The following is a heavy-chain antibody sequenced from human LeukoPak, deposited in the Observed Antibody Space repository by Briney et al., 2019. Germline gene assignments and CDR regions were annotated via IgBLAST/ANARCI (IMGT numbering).Heavy chain of an antibody. D-gene: IGHD2-15*01. Sequence: PGGSLRLSSSASAFTFSSYDMSWVPPAPGQGREGVLAISGSGGSTYYADSGKGRFTISRDNSKNTLYLQMNSLRAEDTAVYYCATKIVVVVAAGYWGQGTLVTVSS. CDR2: ISGSGGST. J-gene: IGHJ4*02. CDR3: ATKIVVVVAAGY. V-gene: IGHV3-23*01. CDR1: AFTFSSYD.